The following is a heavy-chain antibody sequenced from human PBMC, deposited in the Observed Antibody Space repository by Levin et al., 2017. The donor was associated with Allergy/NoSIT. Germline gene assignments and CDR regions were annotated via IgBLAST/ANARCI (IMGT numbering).Heavy chain of an antibody. D-gene: IGHD3-10*01. V-gene: IGHV4-39*01. CDR3: ARSNYYGSGSYKQRDFDY. CDR2: IYYSGTT. J-gene: IGHJ4*02. Sequence: GSLRLSCTVSGGSISSSSYYWGWIRQPPGKGLEWIGNIYYSGTTYSNPSLQSRVTISVDTSENQFSLKLSSVTAADTAVYYCARSNYYGSGSYKQRDFDYWGQGTLVTVSS. CDR1: GGSISSSSYY.